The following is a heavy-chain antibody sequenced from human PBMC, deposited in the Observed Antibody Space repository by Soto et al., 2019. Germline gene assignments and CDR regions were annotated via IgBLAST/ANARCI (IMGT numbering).Heavy chain of an antibody. Sequence: PSETLSLTCAVYGGSFSGYYWSWIRQPPGKGLEWIGSIYYSGSTYYNPSLKSRVTISVDTSKNQFSLKLSSVTAADTAVYYCAAGYGDYSLYYYMDVWGKGTTVTVSS. D-gene: IGHD4-17*01. CDR2: IYYSGST. V-gene: IGHV4-34*01. J-gene: IGHJ6*03. CDR1: GGSFSGYY. CDR3: AAGYGDYSLYYYMDV.